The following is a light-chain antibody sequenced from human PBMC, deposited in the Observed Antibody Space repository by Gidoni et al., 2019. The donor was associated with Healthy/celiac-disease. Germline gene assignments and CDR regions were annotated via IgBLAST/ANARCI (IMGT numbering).Light chain of an antibody. Sequence: QSALTQPASVSGSPGQSITISCTGTSRDVGSYNLVSWYQQHPGTAPKLMIYEGSKRASGVSNRFSGSKSGNTASLTISGLQAEDEADYYCCSYAGSSSVFGGGTKLTVL. CDR1: SRDVGSYNL. J-gene: IGLJ2*01. CDR3: CSYAGSSSV. V-gene: IGLV2-23*01. CDR2: EGS.